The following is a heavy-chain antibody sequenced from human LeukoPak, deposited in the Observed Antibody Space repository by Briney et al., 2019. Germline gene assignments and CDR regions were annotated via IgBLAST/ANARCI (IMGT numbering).Heavy chain of an antibody. V-gene: IGHV3-23*01. CDR2: ISDSGGRT. J-gene: IGHJ4*02. D-gene: IGHD2-15*01. CDR1: GITLSDYG. Sequence: GGSLRLTCAVSGITLSDYGMSWVRQAPGKGLEWVAGISDSGGRTNYADSVKGRFTISRDNPKNTLYLQMNSLRAEDSAVYFCAKRGVVIRDILVGFHKEANYFDSWGQGALVTVSS. CDR3: AKRGVVIRDILVGFHKEANYFDS.